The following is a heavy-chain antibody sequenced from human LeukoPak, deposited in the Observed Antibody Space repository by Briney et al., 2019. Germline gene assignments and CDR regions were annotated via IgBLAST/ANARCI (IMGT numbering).Heavy chain of an antibody. D-gene: IGHD3-22*01. V-gene: IGHV3-21*01. J-gene: IGHJ4*02. CDR1: GFTFSSYS. Sequence: PGGSLRLSCAASGFTFSSYSMNWVRLAPGKGLEWVSSISSSSSYIYYADSVKGRFTISRDNAKNSLYLQMNSLRAEDTAVYYCARDHYYDSSGYDYWGQGTLVTVSS. CDR2: ISSSSSYI. CDR3: ARDHYYDSSGYDY.